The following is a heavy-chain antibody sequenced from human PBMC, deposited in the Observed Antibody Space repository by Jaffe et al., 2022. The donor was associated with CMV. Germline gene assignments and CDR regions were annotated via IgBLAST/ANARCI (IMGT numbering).Heavy chain of an antibody. CDR2: ISGSGGST. Sequence: EVQLVESGGGLVQPGGSLRLSCAASGFTFSSYAMSWVRQAPGKGLEWVSAISGSGGSTYYADSVKGRFTISRDNSKNTLYLQMNSLRAEDTAVYYCAKARSPYYDSSGYDSGGDDAFDIWGQGTMVTVSS. CDR3: AKARSPYYDSSGYDSGGDDAFDI. CDR1: GFTFSSYA. J-gene: IGHJ3*02. V-gene: IGHV3-23*04. D-gene: IGHD3-22*01.